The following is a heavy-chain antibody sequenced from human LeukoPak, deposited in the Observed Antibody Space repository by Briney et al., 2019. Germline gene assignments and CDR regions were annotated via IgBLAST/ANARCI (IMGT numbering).Heavy chain of an antibody. CDR3: AKAIYGSWSYYSQYYFDY. CDR1: GFTFDDYA. V-gene: IGHV3-9*01. CDR2: ISWNSGSI. J-gene: IGHJ4*02. Sequence: PGGSLRLSCAASGFTFDDYAMHWVRQAPGKGLEWVSGISWNSGSIGYADSVKGRFTISRDNAKNSLYLQVNSLRAEDTALYYCAKAIYGSWSYYSQYYFDYWGQGTLVTVSS. D-gene: IGHD3-10*01.